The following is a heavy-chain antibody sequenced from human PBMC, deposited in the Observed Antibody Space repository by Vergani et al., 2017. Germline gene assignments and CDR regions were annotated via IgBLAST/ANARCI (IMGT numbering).Heavy chain of an antibody. J-gene: IGHJ4*02. CDR2: IYYSGST. Sequence: QVQLQESGPGLVKLSETLSLTCTVSGGSISSYYWSWIRQPPGKGLEWIGYIYYSGSTNYNPSLKSRVTISVDTSKNQFSLKLSSVTAADTAVYYCARVRYSSSWYTVDYWGQGTLVTVSS. CDR1: GGSISSYY. D-gene: IGHD6-13*01. CDR3: ARVRYSSSWYTVDY. V-gene: IGHV4-59*01.